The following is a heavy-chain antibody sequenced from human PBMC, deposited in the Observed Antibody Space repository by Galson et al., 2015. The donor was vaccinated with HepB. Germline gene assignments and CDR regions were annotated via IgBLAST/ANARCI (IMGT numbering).Heavy chain of an antibody. Sequence: SLRLSCADSGFMFSSYSMNWVRQAPGKGLEWISSISMSSSYIYYAQSVRGRFSISRDNAKKSLYLQMNSLRDEDTAVYYCARDRWNDGGGGFDYWGQGTLVTVSS. J-gene: IGHJ4*02. CDR1: GFMFSSYS. D-gene: IGHD1-1*01. CDR3: ARDRWNDGGGGFDY. V-gene: IGHV3-21*01. CDR2: ISMSSSYI.